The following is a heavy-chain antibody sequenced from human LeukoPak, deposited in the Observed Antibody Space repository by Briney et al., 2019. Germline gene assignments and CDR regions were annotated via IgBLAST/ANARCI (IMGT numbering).Heavy chain of an antibody. CDR1: GSTFSSYA. CDR2: ISGSGGST. CDR3: AKERGVVPAANYFDY. J-gene: IGHJ4*02. D-gene: IGHD2-2*01. V-gene: IGHV3-23*01. Sequence: GGSLRLSCAASGSTFSSYAMSWVRQAPGKGLEWVSAISGSGGSTYYADSVKGRFTISRDNSKNTLYLQMNSLRAEDTAVYYCAKERGVVPAANYFDYWGQGTLVTVSS.